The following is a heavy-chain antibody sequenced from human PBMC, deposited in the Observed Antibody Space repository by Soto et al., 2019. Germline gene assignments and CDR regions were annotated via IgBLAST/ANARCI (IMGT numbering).Heavy chain of an antibody. J-gene: IGHJ6*02. D-gene: IGHD3-3*01. Sequence: ASVKVSCKASGYTFTGYHIHWVRQAPGQRLEWMGYINPNSGGPNYAQKFQGRVTMTRDTSISTAYMELSRLRSDDTAVYFCARDYWSGDRYYYGMDVWGQGTTVTVSS. CDR1: GYTFTGYH. CDR2: INPNSGGP. CDR3: ARDYWSGDRYYYGMDV. V-gene: IGHV1-2*02.